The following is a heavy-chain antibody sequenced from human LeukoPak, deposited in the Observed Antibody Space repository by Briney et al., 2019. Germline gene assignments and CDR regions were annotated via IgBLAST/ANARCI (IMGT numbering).Heavy chain of an antibody. J-gene: IGHJ3*02. CDR3: ASDDYGDITDAFDI. V-gene: IGHV1-69*05. CDR2: IIPIFGTA. Sequence: SVKVSCKASGGTFSSYAISWVRQAPGQGLEWMGRIIPIFGTANYAQKFQGRVTITTDESTSTAYMELSSLRSEDTAVYYCASDDYGDITDAFDIWGQGTMATVSS. D-gene: IGHD4-17*01. CDR1: GGTFSSYA.